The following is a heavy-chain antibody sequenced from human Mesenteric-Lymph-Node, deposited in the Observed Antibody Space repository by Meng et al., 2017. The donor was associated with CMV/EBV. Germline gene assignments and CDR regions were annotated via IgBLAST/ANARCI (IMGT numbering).Heavy chain of an antibody. CDR2: ISSSSSYI. D-gene: IGHD2-15*01. CDR3: ARDMGRYCSGGSCYALDY. V-gene: IGHV3-21*01. Sequence: GESLKISCAASGFTFSSYSMNWVRQAPGKGLEWVSSISSSSSYIYYADSVKGRFTISRDNAKNSLYLQMNSLRAEDTAVYYCARDMGRYCSGGSCYALDYWGQGTLVTVSS. J-gene: IGHJ4*02. CDR1: GFTFSSYS.